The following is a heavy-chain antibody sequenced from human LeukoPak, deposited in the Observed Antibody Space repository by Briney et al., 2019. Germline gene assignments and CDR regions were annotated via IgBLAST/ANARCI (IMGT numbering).Heavy chain of an antibody. CDR1: GFTVSSNY. CDR2: IYSGGST. Sequence: GGSLRLSCAASGFTVSSNYMSWVRQAPGKGLEWVSVIYSGGSTYYADSVKGRFTISRDNAKNSLYLQMNSLRAEDTAVYYCARNIVGNYDILTTYGMDVWGQGTTVTVSS. V-gene: IGHV3-66*01. CDR3: ARNIVGNYDILTTYGMDV. J-gene: IGHJ6*02. D-gene: IGHD3-9*01.